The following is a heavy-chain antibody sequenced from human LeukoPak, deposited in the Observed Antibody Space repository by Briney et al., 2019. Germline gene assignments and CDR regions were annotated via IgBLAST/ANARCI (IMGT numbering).Heavy chain of an antibody. V-gene: IGHV3-33*01. CDR1: GFTFNRYG. J-gene: IGHJ4*02. CDR2: IWYDGSKK. Sequence: GGSLRLSCAASGFTFNRYGMHWVRQAPGKGLEWVAVIWYDGSKKYYADSVKGRFTISRDDSKNTLYLQMNSLRAEDTAVYYCARDFGVTNYHFDYWGQGTLVTVSS. CDR3: ARDFGVTNYHFDY. D-gene: IGHD3-16*01.